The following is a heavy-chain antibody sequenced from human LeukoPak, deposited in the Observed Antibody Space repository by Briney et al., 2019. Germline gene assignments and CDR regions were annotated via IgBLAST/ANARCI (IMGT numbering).Heavy chain of an antibody. Sequence: ASVRVSCKASGYTFTSYYMHWVRQAPGQGLEWMGIINPSGGSTSYAQKFQGRVTMTRDTSTSTVYMELCSLRSEDTAVYYCAREFGSQVDTAMVMSFDYWGQGTLVTVSS. CDR2: INPSGGST. J-gene: IGHJ4*02. CDR1: GYTFTSYY. D-gene: IGHD5-18*01. V-gene: IGHV1-46*01. CDR3: AREFGSQVDTAMVMSFDY.